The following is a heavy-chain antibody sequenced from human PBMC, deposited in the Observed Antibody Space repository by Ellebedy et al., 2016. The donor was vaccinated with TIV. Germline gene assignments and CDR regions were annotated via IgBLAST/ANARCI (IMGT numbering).Heavy chain of an antibody. J-gene: IGHJ4*02. CDR2: ISHDGSVR. CDR1: GFIFSHYG. Sequence: GESLKISCAASGFIFSHYGMQWVRQAPDKGLEWVAVISHDGSVRLYADSVKGRLTISRDNSRYTLYLQMNNLRAEDSAVYYCAKERDEYRSTSFDYWGQGTLVTVSS. CDR3: AKERDEYRSTSFDY. V-gene: IGHV3-30*18. D-gene: IGHD6-6*01.